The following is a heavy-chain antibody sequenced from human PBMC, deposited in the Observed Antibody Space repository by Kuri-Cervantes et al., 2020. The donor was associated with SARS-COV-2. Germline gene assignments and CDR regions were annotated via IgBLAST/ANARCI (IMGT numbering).Heavy chain of an antibody. D-gene: IGHD2-21*01. CDR1: GFTFNTYG. CDR2: VSDDGTKK. CDR3: AKDRVGVQDF. V-gene: IGHV3-30*18. J-gene: IGHJ4*02. Sequence: GGSLRLSCAASGFTFNTYGMHWVRQAAGKGLEWVAVVSDDGTKKFYRDSVKGRFTISRDNSKNTLYLHMKSLRSEDTAMYYCAKDRVGVQDFWGQGTLVTVSS.